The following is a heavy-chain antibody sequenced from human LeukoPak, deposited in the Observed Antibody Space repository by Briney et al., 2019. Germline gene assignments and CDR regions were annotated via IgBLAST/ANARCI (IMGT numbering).Heavy chain of an antibody. CDR2: ITPIIDSA. Sequence: VASVKVSCKTSGGTLNSHTFTWVRQAPGQGLEWMGRITPIIDSAKYAQTFQDRISITADKSTTTVYMELSSLRSEDTALYFCARVNLRGSQYNWFDPWGQGTLVTVSS. V-gene: IGHV1-69*08. J-gene: IGHJ5*02. CDR1: GGTLNSHT. D-gene: IGHD1-26*01. CDR3: ARVNLRGSQYNWFDP.